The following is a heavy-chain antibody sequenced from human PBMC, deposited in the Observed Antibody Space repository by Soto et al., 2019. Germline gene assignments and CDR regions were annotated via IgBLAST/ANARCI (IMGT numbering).Heavy chain of an antibody. CDR1: GFSFSSHS. V-gene: IGHV3-48*02. Sequence: EVQLVESGGGLVQPGGSLRLSCAASGFSFSSHSMNWVRQAPGKGLEWVADISSSGSGTYYADSVKGRFTISRDKAEKSLPLEMNSGRDEDTGVYYWAREVRWGAGPILFDYWGQGTLVTVSS. J-gene: IGHJ4*02. D-gene: IGHD6-19*01. CDR2: ISSSGSGT. CDR3: AREVRWGAGPILFDY.